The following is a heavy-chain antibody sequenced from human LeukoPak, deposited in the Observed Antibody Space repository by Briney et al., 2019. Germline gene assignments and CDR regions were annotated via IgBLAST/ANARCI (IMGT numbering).Heavy chain of an antibody. V-gene: IGHV4-59*11. CDR3: ASHRHSSSWAFDY. CDR2: IYSSGSS. Sequence: PSETLSLTCTVSGGSISSHYWSWIRQSPGKGLEWIGYIYSSGSSNYNPSLKSRVTISVDTSKNQFSLKQSSVSAADTAVYYCASHRHSSSWAFDYWGQGTLVTVSS. J-gene: IGHJ4*02. D-gene: IGHD6-13*01. CDR1: GGSISSHY.